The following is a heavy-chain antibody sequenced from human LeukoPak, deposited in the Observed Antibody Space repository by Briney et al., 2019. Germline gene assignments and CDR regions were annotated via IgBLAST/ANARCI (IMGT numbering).Heavy chain of an antibody. J-gene: IGHJ4*02. D-gene: IGHD5-12*01. V-gene: IGHV3-30*04. CDR1: GFTFSSYA. Sequence: GRSLRLSCAASGFTFSSYAMHWVRQASGKGLEWVAVISYDGSNKYYADSVKGRFTISRDNSKNTLYLQMNSLRAEDTAVYYCARGSQGLWWLQPGDYWGQGTLVTVSS. CDR2: ISYDGSNK. CDR3: ARGSQGLWWLQPGDY.